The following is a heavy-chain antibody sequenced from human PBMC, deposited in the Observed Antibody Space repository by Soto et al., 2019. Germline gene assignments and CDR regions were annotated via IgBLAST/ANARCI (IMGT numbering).Heavy chain of an antibody. V-gene: IGHV3-53*04. Sequence: EVQLVESGGGLVQPGGSLRLSSAALGLTVSSNYMSWVRQPPGKGLEWVPVIYTGGSTYYADSVKGRFTISRHNSKNTLYLQMNSLRAEDTAVYYCARGIAAAGTEYFQHWGQGTLVTVSS. CDR2: IYTGGST. D-gene: IGHD6-13*01. J-gene: IGHJ1*01. CDR1: GLTVSSNY. CDR3: ARGIAAAGTEYFQH.